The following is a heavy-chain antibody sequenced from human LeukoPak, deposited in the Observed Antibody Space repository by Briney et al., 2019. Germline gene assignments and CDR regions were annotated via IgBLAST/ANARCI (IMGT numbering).Heavy chain of an antibody. V-gene: IGHV3-48*02. CDR2: IDGSGDTI. J-gene: IGHJ4*02. CDR3: ARRFDC. Sequence: GGSLRLSSVAPGFTLFEYRMKCVCQAPGKGLEWVSYIDGSGDTIYYADSVKGRFTISRDNAKNSLDLQMNSLRDEDTAVYYCARRFDCWGQGTLVTVSS. CDR1: GFTLFEYR.